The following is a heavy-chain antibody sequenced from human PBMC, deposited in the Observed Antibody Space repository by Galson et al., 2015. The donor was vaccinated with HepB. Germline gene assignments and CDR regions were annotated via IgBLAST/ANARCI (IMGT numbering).Heavy chain of an antibody. Sequence: PALVKPTQTLTLTCTFSGISFSPNGVGVGWFRQPPGKALEWLAVIYGDEDKRYSPSLQTRLTISKDTSKDQGVLILADMNPVDTGTYYCAHTPGDSSAYKNWFDTWGQGTPVTVSS. D-gene: IGHD3-22*01. CDR1: GISFSPNGVG. V-gene: IGHV2-5*02. J-gene: IGHJ5*02. CDR2: IYGDEDK. CDR3: AHTPGDSSAYKNWFDT.